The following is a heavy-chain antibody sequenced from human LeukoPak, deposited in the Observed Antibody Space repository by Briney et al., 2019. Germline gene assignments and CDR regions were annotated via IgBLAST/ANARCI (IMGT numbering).Heavy chain of an antibody. CDR1: GGSISSYY. CDR3: ARVTYSSSSISVDAFDI. Sequence: SETLSLTCTVSGGSISSYYWSWIRQPAGKALEWIGRIYSSGSTNYNPSLKSRVTMSVDTSKNQFSLKLSSVTAADTAVYYCARVTYSSSSISVDAFDIWGQGTMVTVSS. J-gene: IGHJ3*02. CDR2: IYSSGST. D-gene: IGHD6-6*01. V-gene: IGHV4-4*07.